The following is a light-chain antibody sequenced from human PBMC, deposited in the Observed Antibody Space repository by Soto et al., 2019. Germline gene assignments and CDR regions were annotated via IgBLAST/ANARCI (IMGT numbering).Light chain of an antibody. Sequence: QSVLTQPASVSGSPGQSMTICCTGTSSGVGGYNYVSWYQQHPGKAPKLMIYEVSNRPSGVSNRFSGSKSGNTASLTISGLQAEDEADYYCSSYTSSSTLYVSGTGTKVTVL. CDR1: SSGVGGYNY. J-gene: IGLJ1*01. CDR3: SSYTSSSTLYV. CDR2: EVS. V-gene: IGLV2-14*01.